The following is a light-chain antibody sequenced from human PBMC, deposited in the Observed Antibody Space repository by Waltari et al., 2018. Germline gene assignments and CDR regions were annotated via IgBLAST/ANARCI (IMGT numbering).Light chain of an antibody. J-gene: IGLJ2*01. CDR3: QAWDSSTAVV. CDR2: QDS. CDR1: QLGDTS. Sequence: SYELTQPPAVSVSPGQQASITRPGDQLGDTSPGWYQQKPGQSPVLVIYQDSKRPSGIPERFSGSNSGNTATLTISGTQAMDEADYYCQAWDSSTAVVFGGGTKLTVL. V-gene: IGLV3-1*01.